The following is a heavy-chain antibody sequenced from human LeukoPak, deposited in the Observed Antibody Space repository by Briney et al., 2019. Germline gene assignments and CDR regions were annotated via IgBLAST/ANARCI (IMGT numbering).Heavy chain of an antibody. CDR3: AKIPSVYSNFDY. Sequence: PGGSLRLSCAASGFTFSCYGMHWVRQAPGKGLEWVAFIRYDGSNKYYADSVKGRFTISRDNSKNTLYLQMNSLRAEDTAVYYCAKIPSVYSNFDYWGQGTLVTVSS. D-gene: IGHD4-11*01. CDR2: IRYDGSNK. J-gene: IGHJ4*02. V-gene: IGHV3-30*02. CDR1: GFTFSCYG.